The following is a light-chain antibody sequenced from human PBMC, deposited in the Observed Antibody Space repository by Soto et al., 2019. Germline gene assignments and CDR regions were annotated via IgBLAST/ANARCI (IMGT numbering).Light chain of an antibody. CDR2: GAF. Sequence: EIVMTQSPATLSVSPGERATLSCRASQSVGSNLAWYQQNPGQAPRLLIYGAFNRATGIPARFSGSGSGTEFTLTISSLQSEDFGVYYCHQYNNWPPEYTFGQGTKLEIK. CDR3: HQYNNWPPEYT. J-gene: IGKJ2*01. V-gene: IGKV3-15*01. CDR1: QSVGSN.